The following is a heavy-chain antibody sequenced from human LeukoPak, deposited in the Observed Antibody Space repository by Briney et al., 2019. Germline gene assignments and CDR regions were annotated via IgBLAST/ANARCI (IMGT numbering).Heavy chain of an antibody. CDR3: AREEFLHEIDSSGYFVY. CDR2: VYSSGVG. J-gene: IGHJ4*02. D-gene: IGHD3-22*01. V-gene: IGHV4-4*07. CDR1: GGSITGYY. Sequence: SETLSLTCTVSGGSITGYYWNWIREPAGQGLEWLGRVYSSGVGNYNPSLTSRVAMSVDTSKNQFSLKLTSLTAADTAVYYCAREEFLHEIDSSGYFVYWGQGTLVTVSS.